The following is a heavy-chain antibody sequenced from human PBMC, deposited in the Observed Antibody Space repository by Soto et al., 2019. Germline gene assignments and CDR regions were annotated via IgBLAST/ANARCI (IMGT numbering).Heavy chain of an antibody. V-gene: IGHV3-23*01. J-gene: IGHJ6*02. CDR1: GFTFSTNA. Sequence: GGSLRLSCAASGFTFSTNAMTWVRQAPGKGLEWVTAISGSGGSTYYADSVKGRFTISRDNSKSTLYLQMNSLRAEDTALYYCAKGVNYYDSSGYYSYYYHGLDVWGQGTTVTVSS. CDR2: ISGSGGST. CDR3: AKGVNYYDSSGYYSYYYHGLDV. D-gene: IGHD3-22*01.